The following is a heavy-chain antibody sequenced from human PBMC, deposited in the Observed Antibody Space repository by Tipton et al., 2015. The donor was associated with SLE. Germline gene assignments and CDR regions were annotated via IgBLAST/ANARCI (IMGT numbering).Heavy chain of an antibody. CDR3: ARLSDSYGFFFDY. D-gene: IGHD5-18*01. CDR2: IYHSGSA. J-gene: IGHJ4*02. CDR1: GGSISSYP. Sequence: LRLSCSVSGGSISSYPWSWIRQPPGKGLEWIGYIYHSGSADHNPSLKSRVTISVDTSKNQFSIKLRSVSAADTAVYYCARLSDSYGFFFDYWGQGNLVTVSS. V-gene: IGHV4-59*12.